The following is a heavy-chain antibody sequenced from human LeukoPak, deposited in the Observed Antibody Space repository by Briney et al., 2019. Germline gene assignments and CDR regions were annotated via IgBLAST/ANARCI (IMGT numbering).Heavy chain of an antibody. CDR3: AKSLAVPGSPDQ. CDR2: VSGSGGNT. J-gene: IGHJ4*02. D-gene: IGHD6-19*01. V-gene: IGHV3-23*01. Sequence: GGSLRLSCAASGFTVSSNYMSWVRQAPGKGLEWVSTVSGSGGNTYYADSVKGRFTISRDNSENTVSLQMNSLRAQDTAVYYCAKSLAVPGSPDQWGQGTLVTVSS. CDR1: GFTVSSNY.